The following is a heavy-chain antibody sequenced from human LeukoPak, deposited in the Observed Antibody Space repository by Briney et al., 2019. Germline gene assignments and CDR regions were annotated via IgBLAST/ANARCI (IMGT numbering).Heavy chain of an antibody. Sequence: PSETLSLTCTVSGGSISSYYWSWIRQPPGKVLEWNGSIHYIGSTNYNPSLKSRATISVDTSKNQFSLKLSSVTAADTAVYYCARGPYCSGYYYVQAFDYWGQGTLVTVSS. D-gene: IGHD3-22*01. V-gene: IGHV4-59*01. CDR2: IHYIGST. J-gene: IGHJ4*02. CDR3: ARGPYCSGYYYVQAFDY. CDR1: GGSISSYY.